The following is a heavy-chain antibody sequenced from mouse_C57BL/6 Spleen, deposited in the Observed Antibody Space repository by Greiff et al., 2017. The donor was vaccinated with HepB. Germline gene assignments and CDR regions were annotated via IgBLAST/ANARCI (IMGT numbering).Heavy chain of an antibody. D-gene: IGHD2-4*01. Sequence: EVQLQQSGAELVRPGASVKLSCTASGFNIKDDYMHWVKQRPEQGLEWIGWIDPENGDTEYASKFQGKATITADTSSNTAYLQLSSLTSEDTAVYYCTTRSGMITTGYYFDYWGQGTTLTVSS. V-gene: IGHV14-4*01. CDR1: GFNIKDDY. CDR3: TTRSGMITTGYYFDY. CDR2: IDPENGDT. J-gene: IGHJ2*01.